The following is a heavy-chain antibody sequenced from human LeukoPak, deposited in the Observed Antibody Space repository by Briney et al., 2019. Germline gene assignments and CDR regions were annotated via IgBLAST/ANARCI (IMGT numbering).Heavy chain of an antibody. D-gene: IGHD3-22*01. V-gene: IGHV3-23*01. CDR2: ISGSGGST. Sequence: GGSLRLSCAASGFTFSSYAMSWVRQAPGKGLEWVSAISGSGGSTYYADSVKGRFTISRDNSKNTLYLQMNSLRAEDTAVYYCAKERGGYDSSGYGAFDIWGQGTMVTVS. CDR1: GFTFSSYA. CDR3: AKERGGYDSSGYGAFDI. J-gene: IGHJ3*02.